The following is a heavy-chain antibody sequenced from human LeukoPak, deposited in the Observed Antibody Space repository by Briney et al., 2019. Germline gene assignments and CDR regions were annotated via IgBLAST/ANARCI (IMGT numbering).Heavy chain of an antibody. V-gene: IGHV4-34*01. J-gene: IGHJ4*02. CDR3: ARDPGRWQQLGYFDY. Sequence: SETLSLTCAVYGVSFSGYYWSWIRQPPGKGLEWIGEINHSGSTNYNPSLKSRVTISVDTSKNQFSLKLSSVTAADTAVYYCARDPGRWQQLGYFDYWGQGTLVTVSS. D-gene: IGHD5-24*01. CDR2: INHSGST. CDR1: GVSFSGYY.